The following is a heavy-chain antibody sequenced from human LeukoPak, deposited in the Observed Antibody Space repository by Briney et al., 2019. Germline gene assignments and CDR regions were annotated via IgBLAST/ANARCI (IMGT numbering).Heavy chain of an antibody. D-gene: IGHD3-22*01. V-gene: IGHV3-15*01. CDR2: IKSKTDGGTT. J-gene: IGHJ4*02. CDR3: TTDTYYYDSSGYFSYFDY. Sequence: GGSLRLSCAASGFTFSNAWMSWVRQAPGKGLEWVGRIKSKTDGGTTDYAAPVKGRFTISRDDSKNTLYLQMNSLKTEDTAVYYCTTDTYYYDSSGYFSYFDYWGQGTLVTV. CDR1: GFTFSNAW.